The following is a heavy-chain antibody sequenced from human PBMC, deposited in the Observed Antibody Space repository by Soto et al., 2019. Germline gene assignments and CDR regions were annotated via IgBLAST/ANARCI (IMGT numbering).Heavy chain of an antibody. D-gene: IGHD3-9*01. J-gene: IGHJ6*02. CDR1: GYTFTSYY. CDR3: ASVPISKTSSYYYYGMDV. V-gene: IGHV1-46*01. Sequence: ASVKVSCKASGYTFTSYYMHLVRQAPGEGLEWMGIINPSGGSTSYAQKFQGRVTMTRDTSTSTVYMELSSLRSEDTAVYYWASVPISKTSSYYYYGMDVWGQGTTVTVSS. CDR2: INPSGGST.